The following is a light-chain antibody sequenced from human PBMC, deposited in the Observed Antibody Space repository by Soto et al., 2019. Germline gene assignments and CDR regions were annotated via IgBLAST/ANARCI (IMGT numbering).Light chain of an antibody. Sequence: QSALTQPASVSGSPGQSITISCTGTSSEVGSYNLVSWYQQNPGKAPNLMIYEGSKRPSGVSNRFSGSKSGNKASLTISGLQAEDEADYYCCSYAASSVFGSATKLTV. V-gene: IGLV2-23*01. CDR1: SSEVGSYNL. J-gene: IGLJ1*01. CDR3: CSYAASSV. CDR2: EGS.